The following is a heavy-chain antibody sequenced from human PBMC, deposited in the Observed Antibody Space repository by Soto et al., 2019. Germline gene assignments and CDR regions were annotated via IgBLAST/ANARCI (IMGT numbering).Heavy chain of an antibody. V-gene: IGHV3-7*01. J-gene: IGHJ3*01. CDR3: VRRLRYFDWLSNPDAFDV. CDR1: GITFSNYW. CDR2: IKQDGSEK. D-gene: IGHD3-9*01. Sequence: GGSLRLSCAASGITFSNYWMTWVRQAPGKGLEWVANIKQDGSEKYYVDSVKGRFTISRDNAKNSLYLQMNSLRGEDTAVYYCVRRLRYFDWLSNPDAFDVWGQGTMVTVSS.